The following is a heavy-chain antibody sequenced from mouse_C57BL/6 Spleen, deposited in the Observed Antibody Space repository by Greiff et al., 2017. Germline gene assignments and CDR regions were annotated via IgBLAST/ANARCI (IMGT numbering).Heavy chain of an antibody. CDR1: GFSFNTYA. V-gene: IGHV10-1*01. CDR2: IRSKSNNYAT. D-gene: IGHD4-1*01. Sequence: EVQLQESGGGLVQPKGSLKLSCAASGFSFNTYAMNWVRQAPGKGLEWVARIRSKSNNYATYYADSVKDRFTISRDDSESMLYLQMNNLKTEDTAMYYCVRLTGAYAMDYWGQGTSVTVSS. CDR3: VRLTGAYAMDY. J-gene: IGHJ4*01.